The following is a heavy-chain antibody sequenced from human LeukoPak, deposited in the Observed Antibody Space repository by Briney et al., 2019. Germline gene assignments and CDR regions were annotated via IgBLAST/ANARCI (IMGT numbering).Heavy chain of an antibody. CDR3: ARGRRGYSYGYCDY. V-gene: IGHV1-18*04. CDR1: GCTFTSYG. J-gene: IGHJ4*02. Sequence: ASVKVSCKASGCTFTSYGISWVRQAPGQGLEWIGWISAYNGNTNYAQKLQGRVTMTTDTSTSTAYMELRSLRSDDTAVYYCARGRRGYSYGYCDYWGQGTLVTVSS. D-gene: IGHD5-18*01. CDR2: ISAYNGNT.